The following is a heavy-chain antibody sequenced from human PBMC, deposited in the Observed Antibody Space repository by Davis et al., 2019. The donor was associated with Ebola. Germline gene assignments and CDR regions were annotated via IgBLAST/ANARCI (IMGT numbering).Heavy chain of an antibody. CDR2: IYSGGST. CDR1: GFTFSSYA. CDR3: ARDGGREIYYFDF. J-gene: IGHJ4*02. Sequence: GESLKISCAASGFTFSSYAMSWVRQAPGKGLEWVAVIYSGGSTYYADSVKGRFTISRDNSKNTVFLQMDNLRADDTAVYYCARDGGREIYYFDFWGQGTLVTVSS. D-gene: IGHD3-16*01. V-gene: IGHV3-23*03.